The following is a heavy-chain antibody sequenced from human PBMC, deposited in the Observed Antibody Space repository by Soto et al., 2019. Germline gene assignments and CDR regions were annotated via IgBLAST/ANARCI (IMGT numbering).Heavy chain of an antibody. V-gene: IGHV4-4*02. J-gene: IGHJ6*02. D-gene: IGHD3-10*01. Sequence: SETLSLTCAVSGGSISTSNWWGWVCQPPGKGLEWIGEVYHSGSTNYNPSLKSRVTISVDTSKNQFSLKLSSVTAADTAVYYCASPGELLTYYYYGMDVWGQGTTVTVSS. CDR2: VYHSGST. CDR1: GGSISTSNW. CDR3: ASPGELLTYYYYGMDV.